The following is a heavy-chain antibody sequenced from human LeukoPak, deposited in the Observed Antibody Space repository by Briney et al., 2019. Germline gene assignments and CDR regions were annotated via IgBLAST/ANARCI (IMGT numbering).Heavy chain of an antibody. V-gene: IGHV3-30-3*01. CDR2: ISFDGSNK. Sequence: GGSLRLSCAASGFTFSSYVMRWVRQAPGEGLEWVAVISFDGSNKNYGDSLKGRFTISRDNSKNTRYLKMNSLKGEELGIYYCSRDFGWLSGFDYWGQGDLVTVSS. CDR1: GFTFSSYV. J-gene: IGHJ4*02. D-gene: IGHD3-9*01. CDR3: SRDFGWLSGFDY.